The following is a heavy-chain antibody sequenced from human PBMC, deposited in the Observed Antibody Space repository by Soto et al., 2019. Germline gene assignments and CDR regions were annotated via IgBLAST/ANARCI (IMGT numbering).Heavy chain of an antibody. D-gene: IGHD3-3*01. CDR3: TRGVENIRFLEWLSSQWDY. J-gene: IGHJ4*02. V-gene: IGHV3-49*03. CDR1: GFTFGDYA. CDR2: IRSKAYGGTT. Sequence: PGETLILSYTASGFTFGDYAMSWFRQAPGKGLEGVGFIRSKAYGGTTEYAASVKGRFTISRDDSKSIAYLQMNSLKTEDTAVYYCTRGVENIRFLEWLSSQWDYWGQGTLVTVSS.